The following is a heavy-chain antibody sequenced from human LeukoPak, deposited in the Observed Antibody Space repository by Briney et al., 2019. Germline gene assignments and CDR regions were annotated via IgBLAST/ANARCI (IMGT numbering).Heavy chain of an antibody. CDR3: AELGITMIGGV. V-gene: IGHV3-48*03. Sequence: GGSLRLFCAASGFTFSSYERNWVRQAPGEGLEWVSYISSSGSTIYYADSVKGRFTIFRDNAKNSLYLQMNSLRAEDTAVYYCAELGITMIGGVWGKGTTVTISS. D-gene: IGHD3-10*02. J-gene: IGHJ6*04. CDR1: GFTFSSYE. CDR2: ISSSGSTI.